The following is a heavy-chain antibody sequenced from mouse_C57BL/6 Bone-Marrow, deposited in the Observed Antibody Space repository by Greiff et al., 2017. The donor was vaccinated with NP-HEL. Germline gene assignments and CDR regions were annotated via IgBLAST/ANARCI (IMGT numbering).Heavy chain of an antibody. CDR1: GFSLTSYG. V-gene: IGHV2-2*01. Sequence: QVQLQQSGPGLVQPSQSLSITCTVSGFSLTSYGVHWVRQSPGKGLEWLGVIWSDGSTDYNAAFISRLSISKDNSKSQVFFKMNSLQADDTAIYYCARNDGSSPFAYWGQGTLVTVSA. D-gene: IGHD1-1*01. CDR3: ARNDGSSPFAY. CDR2: IWSDGST. J-gene: IGHJ3*01.